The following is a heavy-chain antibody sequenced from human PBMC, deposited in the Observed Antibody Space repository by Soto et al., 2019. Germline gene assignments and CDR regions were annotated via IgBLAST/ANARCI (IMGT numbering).Heavy chain of an antibody. V-gene: IGHV4-30-2*05. CDR1: GDYGSSVGFP. D-gene: IGHD2-8*01. CDR2: IYTGGST. J-gene: IGHJ4*02. Sequence: PSETLSPTLTVSGDYGSSVGFPWAWVPRPPGKGLELIGYIYTGGSTYYRPSLESRMHISLDATRNHYSPRLTSVTAADTAVYFCARAPVGLYTISCFDYWGQGKLVTVSS. CDR3: ARAPVGLYTISCFDY.